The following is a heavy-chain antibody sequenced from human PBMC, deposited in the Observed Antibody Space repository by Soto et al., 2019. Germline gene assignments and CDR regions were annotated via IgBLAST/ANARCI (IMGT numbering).Heavy chain of an antibody. Sequence: GGSLRLSCAASGFTFSSYAMSWVRQAPGKGLEWVSGITGSGGTTYYADSVKGRFTISRDNSKSTLYLQMNSLRAEDTAVYYCAKDSSFYYDIFDYWGQGTLVTVSS. V-gene: IGHV3-23*01. J-gene: IGHJ4*02. CDR1: GFTFSSYA. CDR3: AKDSSFYYDIFDY. CDR2: ITGSGGTT. D-gene: IGHD3-9*01.